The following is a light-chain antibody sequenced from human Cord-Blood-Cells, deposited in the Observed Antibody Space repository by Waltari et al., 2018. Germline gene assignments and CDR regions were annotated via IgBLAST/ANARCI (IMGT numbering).Light chain of an antibody. V-gene: IGLV6-57*02. CDR1: RGSIASNY. J-gene: IGLJ3*02. Sequence: NLMLTPPHSAPEYPGKTVTISCTASRGSIASNYVQCYLQRPGSAPTTVIDEDNQRLSGDPARLSETIATLSTPASLSLSGLKSEDEASYLCQSSKRIRHWVFGGGTWLTVL. CDR3: QSSKRIRHWV. CDR2: EDN.